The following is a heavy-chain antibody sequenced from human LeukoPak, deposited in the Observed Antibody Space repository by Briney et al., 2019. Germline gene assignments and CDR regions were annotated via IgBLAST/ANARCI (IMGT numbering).Heavy chain of an antibody. CDR2: IYSGGST. CDR1: GFTVSSNY. D-gene: IGHD6-13*01. Sequence: QAGGSLRLSCAASGFTVSSNYMSWVRQAPGKGLEWVSVIYSGGSTYYADSVKGRFTISRDNSKNTLYLRMNSLRVEDTAVYYCAKKVASGKALLSWGQGTLVTVSS. CDR3: AKKVASGKALLS. J-gene: IGHJ5*02. V-gene: IGHV3-53*01.